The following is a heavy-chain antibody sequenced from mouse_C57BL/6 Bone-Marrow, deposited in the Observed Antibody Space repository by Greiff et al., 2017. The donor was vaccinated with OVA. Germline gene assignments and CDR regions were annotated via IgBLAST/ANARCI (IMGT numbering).Heavy chain of an antibody. CDR3: ASPYYGYYFDY. Sequence: QVQLQQSGAELAKPGASVKLSCKASGYTFTSYWMHWVKQRPGQGLEWIGYINPSSGYTKYNQKFKDKATLTADKSSSTAYMQLSSLTYEDSAVYCCASPYYGYYFDYWGQGTTLTVSS. CDR1: GYTFTSYW. D-gene: IGHD1-1*01. V-gene: IGHV1-7*01. CDR2: INPSSGYT. J-gene: IGHJ2*01.